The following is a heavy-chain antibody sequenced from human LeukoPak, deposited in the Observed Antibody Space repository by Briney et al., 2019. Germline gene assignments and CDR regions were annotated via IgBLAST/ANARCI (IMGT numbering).Heavy chain of an antibody. CDR2: IKEDGSEK. J-gene: IGHJ6*04. CDR1: GFTFSSYW. D-gene: IGHD1-14*01. CDR3: ARAQSAGLDV. Sequence: GGSLRLSCTASGFTFSSYWMTWVRQAPGKGLEWLANIKEDGSEKKCEGSVKGRFTISRDNAKNSMYLQMYSLRVEDTAVYYCARAQSAGLDVWGRGTTVTVSS. V-gene: IGHV3-7*01.